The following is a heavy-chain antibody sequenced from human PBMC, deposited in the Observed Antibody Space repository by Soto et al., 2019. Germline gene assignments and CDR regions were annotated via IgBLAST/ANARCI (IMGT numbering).Heavy chain of an antibody. V-gene: IGHV4-30-2*01. CDR3: ASSYSNYRYYFDY. J-gene: IGHJ4*02. CDR2: IYHSGST. Sequence: SETLSLTCAVSGGSISSGGYSWSWIRQPPGKGLEWIGYIYHSGSTYYNPSLKSRVTISVDRSKNQFSLKLSSVTAADTAVYYCASSYSNYRYYFDYWGQGTLVTVSS. CDR1: GGSISSGGYS. D-gene: IGHD4-4*01.